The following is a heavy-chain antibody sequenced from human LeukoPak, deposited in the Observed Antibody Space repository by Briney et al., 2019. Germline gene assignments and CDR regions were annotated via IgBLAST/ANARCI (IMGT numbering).Heavy chain of an antibody. Sequence: GGSLRLSCTASGFTFGDYAMSWFRQAPGKGLEWVGFIRSKAYGGTTEYAASVKGRFTISRDDSKSIAYLQMNSLKTEDTAVYYCTRDSYGTFYYYYYGMDVWGQGTTVTVSS. CDR3: TRDSYGTFYYYYYGMDV. V-gene: IGHV3-49*03. D-gene: IGHD5-18*01. CDR1: GFTFGDYA. J-gene: IGHJ6*02. CDR2: IRSKAYGGTT.